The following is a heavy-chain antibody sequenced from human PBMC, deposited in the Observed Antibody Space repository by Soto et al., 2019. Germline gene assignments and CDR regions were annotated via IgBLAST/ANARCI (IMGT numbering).Heavy chain of an antibody. CDR1: GGSFSSYA. CDR3: ARVLGSGYYTYYYGMDV. D-gene: IGHD3-3*01. V-gene: IGHV1-69*06. CDR2: IIPIFGTA. Sequence: SGKVSCKAFGGSFSSYAISWVRQAPGQGLEWMGGIIPIFGTANYAQKFQGRVTITADKSTSTAYMELSSLRSEDTAVYYCARVLGSGYYTYYYGMDVWGQGTTVTVSS. J-gene: IGHJ6*02.